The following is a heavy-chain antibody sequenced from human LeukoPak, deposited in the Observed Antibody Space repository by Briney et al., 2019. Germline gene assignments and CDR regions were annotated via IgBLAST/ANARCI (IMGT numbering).Heavy chain of an antibody. Sequence: SGTLSLTCAVSGGSISSSNWWSWVLQPPGKGLEWIGEIYHSGSTNHNPSLKSRVTISVDKSKNQFSLKLSSVTAADTAVYYCARDLPELGCFDPWGQGTLVTVSS. CDR1: GGSISSSNW. D-gene: IGHD1-14*01. V-gene: IGHV4-4*02. CDR2: IYHSGST. CDR3: ARDLPELGCFDP. J-gene: IGHJ5*02.